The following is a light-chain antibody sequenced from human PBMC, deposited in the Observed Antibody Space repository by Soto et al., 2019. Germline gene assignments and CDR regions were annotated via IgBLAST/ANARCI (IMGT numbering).Light chain of an antibody. CDR3: QKYNSAPLT. CDR2: ATS. J-gene: IGKJ4*01. CDR1: QGIAPY. Sequence: DVPMTQSPSSLSAFVGDRVTITCRASQGIAPYLAWFQQKPGKVPKLLIYATSTLQSGVPSRFSGSGSGTDFTLPINSLQPEDVGTYYCQKYNSAPLTFGGGTKVEIK. V-gene: IGKV1-27*01.